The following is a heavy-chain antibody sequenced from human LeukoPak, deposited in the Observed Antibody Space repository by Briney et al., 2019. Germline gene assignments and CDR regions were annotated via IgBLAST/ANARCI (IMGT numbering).Heavy chain of an antibody. J-gene: IGHJ4*02. Sequence: PGGSLRLSCAASGFTFLSYGMHWVRQAPGKGLEWVASIKQDGSEKYYVDSVKGRFTISRDNAKNSLYLQMNSLRAEDTAVYYCARETTGESDYWGQGTLVTVSS. CDR1: GFTFLSYG. CDR2: IKQDGSEK. CDR3: ARETTGESDY. D-gene: IGHD1-14*01. V-gene: IGHV3-7*01.